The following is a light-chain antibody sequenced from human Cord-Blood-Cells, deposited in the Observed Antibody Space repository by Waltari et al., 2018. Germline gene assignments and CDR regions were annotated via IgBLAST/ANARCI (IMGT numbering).Light chain of an antibody. V-gene: IGKV3-11*01. CDR2: DAS. J-gene: IGKJ4*01. CDR3: QQRSNWLT. Sequence: EIVLTQSTATLSLSPGARATLSCRASQSVSSYLAWYQQKPGQAPRLLSYDASNRATGIPARFSGIGSGTDFTLTISSREPEDFAVYYCQQRSNWLTFGGGTKVEIK. CDR1: QSVSSY.